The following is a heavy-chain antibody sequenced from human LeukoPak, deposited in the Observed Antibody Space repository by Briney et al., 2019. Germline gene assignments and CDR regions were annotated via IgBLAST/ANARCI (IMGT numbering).Heavy chain of an antibody. CDR2: ISGSGGST. D-gene: IGHD6-19*01. J-gene: IGHJ4*02. V-gene: IGHV3-23*01. CDR1: GFTFSSYA. Sequence: GGSLRLSCVASGFTFSSYAMSWVRQAPGKGLESVSGISGSGGSTYYADSVKGRFTISRDNSKNTLFLQMNSLRAEDTAVYYCAKETYSSGWYPYFDYWGQGTPVTVSS. CDR3: AKETYSSGWYPYFDY.